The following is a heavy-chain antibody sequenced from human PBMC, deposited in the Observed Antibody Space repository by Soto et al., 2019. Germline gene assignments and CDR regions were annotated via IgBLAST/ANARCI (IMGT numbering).Heavy chain of an antibody. D-gene: IGHD2-21*01. CDR2: IYWDDDK. CDR3: VQSRCGGDCLQSYSSHSYYGLDV. Sequence: QITLKESGPTLVKPTQTLTLTCTFSGFSLSTTGEGVGWIRQPPGKALEWLALIYWDDDKRYNPSLKSRLTITKDTSKNQVVLTMTHMDPVDTATYYCVQSRCGGDCLQSYSSHSYYGLDVWGQGTTVTVSS. CDR1: GFSLSTTGEG. V-gene: IGHV2-5*02. J-gene: IGHJ6*02.